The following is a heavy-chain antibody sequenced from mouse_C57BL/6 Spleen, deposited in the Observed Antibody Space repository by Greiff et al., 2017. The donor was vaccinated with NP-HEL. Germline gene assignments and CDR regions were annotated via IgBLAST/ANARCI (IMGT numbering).Heavy chain of an antibody. D-gene: IGHD2-10*01. Sequence: EVQLVESGGDLVKPGGSLKLSCAASGFTFSSYGMSWVRQTPDKRLEWVATISSGGSYTYYPDSVKGRFTISRDNAKNTLYLQMSSLKSEDTAMYYCARHPSYGKWMDYWGQGTSVTVSS. J-gene: IGHJ4*01. CDR1: GFTFSSYG. V-gene: IGHV5-6*01. CDR3: ARHPSYGKWMDY. CDR2: ISSGGSYT.